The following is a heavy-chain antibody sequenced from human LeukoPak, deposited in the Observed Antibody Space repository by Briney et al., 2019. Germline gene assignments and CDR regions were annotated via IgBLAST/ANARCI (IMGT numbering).Heavy chain of an antibody. Sequence: PGRSLRLSCAASGFTFSSYGMHWVRQAPGKGLEWVAVIWYDGSDEYYADSVKGRFTISRDNSKNTLYLQMSSLRAEDTAVYNCAKDGNYDSSGYYFDYWGQGVLVTVSS. CDR2: IWYDGSDE. CDR1: GFTFSSYG. J-gene: IGHJ4*02. D-gene: IGHD3-22*01. V-gene: IGHV3-33*06. CDR3: AKDGNYDSSGYYFDY.